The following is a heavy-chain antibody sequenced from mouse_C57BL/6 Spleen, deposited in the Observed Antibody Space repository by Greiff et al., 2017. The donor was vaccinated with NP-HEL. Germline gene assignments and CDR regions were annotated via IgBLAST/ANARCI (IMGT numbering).Heavy chain of an antibody. J-gene: IGHJ1*03. CDR1: GFTFSDYG. D-gene: IGHD1-1*01. CDR2: ISSGSSTI. V-gene: IGHV5-17*01. Sequence: DVQLVESGGGLVKPGGSLKLSCAASGFTFSDYGMHWVRQAPEKGLEWVAYISSGSSTIYYADTVKGRFTISRDNAKNTLFLQMTSLRSEDTAMYYCARLYYGSSYRYFDVWGTGTTVTVSS. CDR3: ARLYYGSSYRYFDV.